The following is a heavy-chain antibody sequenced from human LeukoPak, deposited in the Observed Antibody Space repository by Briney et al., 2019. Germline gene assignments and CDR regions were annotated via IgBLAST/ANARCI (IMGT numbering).Heavy chain of an antibody. V-gene: IGHV3-21*01. J-gene: IGHJ4*02. CDR2: ISSSSSYI. Sequence: GGSLRLSCAASGFTVSSNYMSWVRQAPGKGLEWVSSISSSSSYIYYADSVKGRFTISRDNAKNSLYLQMNSLRAEDTAVYYCARGSIAARGFDYWGQGTLVTVSS. D-gene: IGHD6-6*01. CDR1: GFTVSSNY. CDR3: ARGSIAARGFDY.